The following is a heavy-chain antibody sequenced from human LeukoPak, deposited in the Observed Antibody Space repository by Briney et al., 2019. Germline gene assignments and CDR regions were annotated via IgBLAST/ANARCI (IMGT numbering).Heavy chain of an antibody. CDR1: GFTFSSYS. CDR3: ARDYGYSYGYDY. J-gene: IGHJ4*02. V-gene: IGHV3-48*01. Sequence: GGSLRLSCAASGFTFSSYSVNWVRQAPGKGLEWVSYISSSSSTIYFADSVKGRFIISRDNARNSLYLQMNSLRAEDTAVYYCARDYGYSYGYDYWGQGTLVTVSS. D-gene: IGHD5-18*01. CDR2: ISSSSSTI.